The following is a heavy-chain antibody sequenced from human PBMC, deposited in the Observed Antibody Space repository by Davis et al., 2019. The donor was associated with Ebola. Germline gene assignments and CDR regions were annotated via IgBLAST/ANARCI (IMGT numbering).Heavy chain of an antibody. J-gene: IGHJ5*02. CDR2: INPNSGGT. D-gene: IGHD6-13*01. V-gene: IGHV1-2*02. CDR3: ARDSSSIAAANWFDP. CDR1: GYTFTGYY. Sequence: ASVKVSCKASGYTFTGYYMHWVRQAPGQGLEWMGWINPNSGGTNYAQKFQGRVTMTRDTSISTAYMELSSLRSDDTAVYYCARDSSSIAAANWFDPWGQGTLVTVSS.